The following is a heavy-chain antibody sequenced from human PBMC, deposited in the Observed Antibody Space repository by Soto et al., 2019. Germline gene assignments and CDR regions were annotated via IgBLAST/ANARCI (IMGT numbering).Heavy chain of an antibody. V-gene: IGHV3-30*18. CDR2: ISYDGSNK. Sequence: HPGGSLRLSCSASGFTVSSYGMHWVRQAPGKGLEWVAVISYDGSNKYYADSVKGRFTISRDNSKNTLYLQMNSLRAEDTAVYYCAKDTTPLHKYCSSTSCQKRRSDYYYGMDVWGQGTTVTVSS. J-gene: IGHJ6*02. D-gene: IGHD2-2*01. CDR1: GFTVSSYG. CDR3: AKDTTPLHKYCSSTSCQKRRSDYYYGMDV.